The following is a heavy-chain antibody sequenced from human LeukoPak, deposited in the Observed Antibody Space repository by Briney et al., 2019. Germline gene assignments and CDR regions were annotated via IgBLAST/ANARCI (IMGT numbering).Heavy chain of an antibody. D-gene: IGHD5-12*01. CDR1: GFTFSSYA. J-gene: IGHJ6*03. V-gene: IGHV3-23*01. Sequence: GGSLRLSCAASGFTFSSYAMSWVRQAPGKGLEWVSAISGSGGSTYYADSVKGRFTISRDNSKNTLCLQMNSLRAEDTAVYYCAKRYSGYDYYMDVWGKGTTVTVSS. CDR3: AKRYSGYDYYMDV. CDR2: ISGSGGST.